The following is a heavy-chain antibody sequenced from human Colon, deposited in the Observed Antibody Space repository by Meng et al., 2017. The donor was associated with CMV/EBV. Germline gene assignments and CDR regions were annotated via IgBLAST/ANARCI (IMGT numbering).Heavy chain of an antibody. CDR3: VRGGGWSS. Sequence: GGSLRLSCAASGFTFNTYWMSWVRQAPGKGLEWVVNINQDGSEKYYVDSVKGRFTISRDNPKNSLYLQMNSLRVEDTAVYYCVRGGGWSSWGQGTLVTVSS. CDR1: GFTFNTYW. D-gene: IGHD6-19*01. J-gene: IGHJ5*02. V-gene: IGHV3-7*01. CDR2: INQDGSEK.